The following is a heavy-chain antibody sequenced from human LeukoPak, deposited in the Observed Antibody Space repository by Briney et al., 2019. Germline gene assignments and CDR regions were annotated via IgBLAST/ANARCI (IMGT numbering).Heavy chain of an antibody. J-gene: IGHJ3*02. D-gene: IGHD5-12*01. Sequence: PSETLSLTCAVSVGSISSGGYSWSWVRQPRGEGLEWVGYIYHSGSTYYNPSLQSRVPISLDRSKNQFSLKLSSMTAADTAVYYCASGNTGYDRDSFDIWGQGTMVTVSS. CDR1: VGSISSGGYS. CDR3: ASGNTGYDRDSFDI. V-gene: IGHV4-30-2*01. CDR2: IYHSGST.